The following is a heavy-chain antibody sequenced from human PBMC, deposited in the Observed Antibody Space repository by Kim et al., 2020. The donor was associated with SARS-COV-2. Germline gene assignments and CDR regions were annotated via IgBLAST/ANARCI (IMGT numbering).Heavy chain of an antibody. D-gene: IGHD3-10*01. V-gene: IGHV4-59*01. CDR1: GDSIGSFY. Sequence: SETLSLTCSVSGDSIGSFYWSWIRQTPGKGLEWIGYFYHSGTANFSPSFNSRVTLSVDMAKNQFSLTLRSVTAADTAFYYCARETTGYGELPDWGQGILVIVSS. CDR2: FYHSGTA. CDR3: ARETTGYGELPD. J-gene: IGHJ4*02.